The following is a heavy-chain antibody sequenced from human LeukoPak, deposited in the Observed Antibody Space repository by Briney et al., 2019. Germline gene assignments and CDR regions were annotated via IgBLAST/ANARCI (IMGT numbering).Heavy chain of an antibody. J-gene: IGHJ4*02. CDR2: ISSSGSTI. CDR3: ARVKWDYDILTGSLDY. V-gene: IGHV3-48*03. Sequence: GGSLRLSCAASGFTFSSYEMNWVRLAPGKGLEWVSYISSSGSTIYYADSVKGRFTISRDNAKNSLYLQMNSLRAEDAAVYYCARVKWDYDILTGSLDYWGQGTLVTVSS. CDR1: GFTFSSYE. D-gene: IGHD3-9*01.